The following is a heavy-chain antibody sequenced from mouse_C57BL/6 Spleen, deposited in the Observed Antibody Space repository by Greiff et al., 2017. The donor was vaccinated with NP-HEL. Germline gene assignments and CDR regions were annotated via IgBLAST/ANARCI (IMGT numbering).Heavy chain of an antibody. V-gene: IGHV1-69*01. CDR1: GYTFTSYW. Sequence: QVQLQQPGAELVMPGASVKLSCKASGYTFTSYWMHWVKQRPGQGLEWIGEIDPSDSYTNYNQKFKGKSTLTVDKSSSTAYMQLSSLTSEDSAVYYWARIWDVPFDYWGQGTTLTVSS. J-gene: IGHJ2*01. CDR2: IDPSDSYT. D-gene: IGHD4-1*01. CDR3: ARIWDVPFDY.